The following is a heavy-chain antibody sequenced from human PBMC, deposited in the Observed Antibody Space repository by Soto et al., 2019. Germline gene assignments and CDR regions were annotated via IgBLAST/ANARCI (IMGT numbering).Heavy chain of an antibody. D-gene: IGHD2-15*01. CDR3: ARVGRCSGGSCYFDY. Sequence: SETLSLTCAVSGGSISSGGYSWSWIRQPPGKGLEWIGYIYHSGSTYYNPPLKSRVTISVDRSKNQFSLKLSSVTAADTAVYYCARVGRCSGGSCYFDYWGQGTLVTVSS. CDR1: GGSISSGGYS. CDR2: IYHSGST. V-gene: IGHV4-30-2*01. J-gene: IGHJ4*02.